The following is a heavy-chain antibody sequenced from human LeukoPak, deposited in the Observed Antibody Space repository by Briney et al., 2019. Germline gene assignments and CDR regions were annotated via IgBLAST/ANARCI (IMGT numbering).Heavy chain of an antibody. CDR3: ARCDYYGSGNVVQYYYYGMDV. J-gene: IGHJ6*02. D-gene: IGHD3-10*01. Sequence: SETLSLTCAVYGGSFSGYYWSWIRQPPGKGLEWIGEINHSGSTNYNPSLTSRVTISVDTSKNQFSLKLSAVTAADTAVYYCARCDYYGSGNVVQYYYYGMDVWGQGTTVTVSS. CDR2: INHSGST. V-gene: IGHV4-34*01. CDR1: GGSFSGYY.